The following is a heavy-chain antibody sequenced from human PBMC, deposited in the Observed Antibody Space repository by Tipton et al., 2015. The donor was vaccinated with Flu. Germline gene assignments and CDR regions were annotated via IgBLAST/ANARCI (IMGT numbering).Heavy chain of an antibody. Sequence: SLRLSCAASGFTFSSYAMSWVRQAPGKGLEWVSGISSVDESTYYADSVRGRFTISRDKSRNTLFLHMDSLRADDTAVYYCAKEVGAVGAPLLDYWGPGTLVTVSS. CDR3: AKEVGAVGAPLLDY. CDR2: ISSVDEST. D-gene: IGHD6-13*01. V-gene: IGHV3-23*01. CDR1: GFTFSSYA. J-gene: IGHJ4*02.